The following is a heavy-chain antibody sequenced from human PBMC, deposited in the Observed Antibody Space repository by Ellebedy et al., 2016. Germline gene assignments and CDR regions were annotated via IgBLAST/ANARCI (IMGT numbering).Heavy chain of an antibody. CDR2: INPSGGST. V-gene: IGHV1-46*01. J-gene: IGHJ5*02. CDR3: ARGDVGYGGNSLRPAYNWFDP. CDR1: GYTFTSYY. D-gene: IGHD4-23*01. Sequence: ASVKVSCKASGYTFTSYYMHWVRQAPGQGLEWMGIINPSGGSTSYAQKFQGRVTMTRDTSTSTVYMELSSLRSEDTAVYYCARGDVGYGGNSLRPAYNWFDPWGQGTLVTVSS.